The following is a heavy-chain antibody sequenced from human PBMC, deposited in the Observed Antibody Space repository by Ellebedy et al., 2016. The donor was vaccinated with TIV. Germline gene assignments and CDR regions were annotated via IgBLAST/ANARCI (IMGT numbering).Heavy chain of an antibody. V-gene: IGHV3-48*04. Sequence: GESLKISCAASGFTFSSYSMNWVRQAPGKGPEWVPYITGSGSTIYYADSVKGRFTVSRDNAENSLYLQMDSLRAEDTAVYYCARTEKGTFYFDYWGQGTLVTVSS. CDR1: GFTFSSYS. D-gene: IGHD2/OR15-2a*01. J-gene: IGHJ4*02. CDR3: ARTEKGTFYFDY. CDR2: ITGSGSTI.